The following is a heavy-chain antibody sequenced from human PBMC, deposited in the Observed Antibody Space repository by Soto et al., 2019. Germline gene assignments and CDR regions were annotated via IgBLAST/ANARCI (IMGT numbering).Heavy chain of an antibody. CDR2: ISYDGSTK. CDR3: ARERGEGAISWSDWFDP. D-gene: IGHD1-26*01. Sequence: GGSLRLSXAASGFTFSSHALHWVRQAPGKGLEWVAVISYDGSTKYYADSVKGRFTISRDNSKNTLYLEMNSLRADDTAVYYCARERGEGAISWSDWFDPWGQGTLVTVS. J-gene: IGHJ5*02. CDR1: GFTFSSHA. V-gene: IGHV3-30-3*01.